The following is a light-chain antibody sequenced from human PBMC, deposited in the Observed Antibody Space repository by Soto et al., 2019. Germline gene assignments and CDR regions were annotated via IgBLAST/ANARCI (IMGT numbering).Light chain of an antibody. CDR1: QSVTAGY. CDR3: QQYGNSRT. V-gene: IGKV3-20*01. CDR2: ETS. Sequence: EIVMTQSPATLSVSPGERATLSCKTSQSVTAGYFAWYQQKPGQAPRLLIYETSSRTTGTPDRFSGGGSGTDFTLTISRLEHEDFAVYCCQQYGNSRTFGPGTKVDTK. J-gene: IGKJ1*01.